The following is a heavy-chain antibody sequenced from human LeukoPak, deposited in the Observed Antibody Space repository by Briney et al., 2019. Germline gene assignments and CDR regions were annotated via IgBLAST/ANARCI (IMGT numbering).Heavy chain of an antibody. Sequence: GGPLRLSCAASGFTFSSYAMSWVRQAPGKGLEWVAVIRDNGSSKYYADSVKGRFTISRDNSKNTLYLQMNSLRAADTAEYYCAKAPGAVVRGVFGYWGQGTPVTVSS. CDR3: AKAPGAVVRGVFGY. CDR1: GFTFSSYA. V-gene: IGHV3-23*01. J-gene: IGHJ4*02. D-gene: IGHD3-10*01. CDR2: IRDNGSSK.